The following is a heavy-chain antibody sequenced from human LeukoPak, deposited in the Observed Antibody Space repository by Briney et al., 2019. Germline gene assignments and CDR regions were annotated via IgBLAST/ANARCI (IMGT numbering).Heavy chain of an antibody. D-gene: IGHD3-22*01. CDR2: IWYDGSNK. J-gene: IGHJ4*02. CDR3: AREPSNYYDSSGYFDY. Sequence: GGSLRLSCAASGFTFSSYGMHWVRQAPGKGLEWVAVIWYDGSNKYYADSVKGRFTISRDNSKNTLYLQMNSLRAEDTAVYHCAREPSNYYDSSGYFDYWGQGTLVTVSS. V-gene: IGHV3-33*01. CDR1: GFTFSSYG.